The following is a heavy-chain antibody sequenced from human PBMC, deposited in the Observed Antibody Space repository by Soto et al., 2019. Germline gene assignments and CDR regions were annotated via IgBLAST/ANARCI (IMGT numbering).Heavy chain of an antibody. CDR2: IYPGDSDT. V-gene: IGHV5-51*01. Sequence: PGESLKISCKGSGYSFTSYWIGWVRQMPGKGLEWMGIIYPGDSDTRYSPPFQGQVTISADKSISTAYLQWSSLKASDTAMYYCARRSITMVRGVSYYYYMDVWGKGTTVTVSS. D-gene: IGHD3-10*01. CDR1: GYSFTSYW. J-gene: IGHJ6*03. CDR3: ARRSITMVRGVSYYYYMDV.